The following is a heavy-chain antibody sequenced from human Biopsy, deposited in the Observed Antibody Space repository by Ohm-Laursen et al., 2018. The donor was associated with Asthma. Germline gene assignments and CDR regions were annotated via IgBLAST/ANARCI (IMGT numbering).Heavy chain of an antibody. D-gene: IGHD6-13*01. Sequence: ASSVKVSCKASGCTFTDYGIAWVRQAPGQGLEWMGGISPVFGSTNIAQKFQGRVTISADIFTKTAYLEVSSLRSDDTAVYYCASPSSSREILYYYYNMDIWGQGTTVTV. CDR1: GCTFTDYG. J-gene: IGHJ6*02. CDR3: ASPSSSREILYYYYNMDI. CDR2: ISPVFGST. V-gene: IGHV1-69*06.